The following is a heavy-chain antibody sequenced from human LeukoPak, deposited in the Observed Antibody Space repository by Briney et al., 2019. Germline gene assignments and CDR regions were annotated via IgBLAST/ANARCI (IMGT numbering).Heavy chain of an antibody. J-gene: IGHJ4*02. CDR2: IAYVGSNR. Sequence: GRSLRLSRAAAGSTFRSYGTDSVSQDPGNWLGWVAFIAYVGSNRYYADSVKGRFTISRENSKTMLYLKMTSLRAEDTAVYYCAKDMISGCDYFTQPADYWGQGTLVTVSS. V-gene: IGHV3-30*18. CDR1: GSTFRSYG. CDR3: AKDMISGCDYFTQPADY. D-gene: IGHD5-12*01.